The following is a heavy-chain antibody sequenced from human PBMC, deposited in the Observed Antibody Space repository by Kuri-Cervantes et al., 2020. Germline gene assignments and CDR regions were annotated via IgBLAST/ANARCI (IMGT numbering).Heavy chain of an antibody. J-gene: IGHJ4*02. CDR2: IWYDGRDK. V-gene: IGHV3-33*01. Sequence: GGSLRLSCAASGFTFSSYGMHWVRQAPGKGLEWVAVIWYDGRDKYYADSVKGRFTISRDNSKNTLYLQMNSLRAEDTAVYYCAREWFRDGYENTGIDYWGQGTLVTVSS. CDR3: AREWFRDGYENTGIDY. CDR1: GFTFSSYG. D-gene: IGHD5-24*01.